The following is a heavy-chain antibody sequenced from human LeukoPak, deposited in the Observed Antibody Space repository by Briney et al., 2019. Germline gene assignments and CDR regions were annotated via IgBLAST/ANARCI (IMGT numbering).Heavy chain of an antibody. Sequence: WETLSLTCTVSGGSISGSRYHWGWIRQPPGKGLEWIGSMHYSGSTYYNPSLKSRVTISVDTSKNQFSLNLSSVTAADTAVYYCTRVMVYATYYYYYYMDVWGKGTTVTVSS. D-gene: IGHD2-8*01. CDR2: MHYSGST. CDR1: GGSISGSRYH. CDR3: TRVMVYATYYYYYYMDV. J-gene: IGHJ6*03. V-gene: IGHV4-39*01.